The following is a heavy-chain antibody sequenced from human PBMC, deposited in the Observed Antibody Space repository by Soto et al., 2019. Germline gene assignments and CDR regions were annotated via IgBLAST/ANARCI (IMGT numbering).Heavy chain of an antibody. J-gene: IGHJ4*02. D-gene: IGHD6-19*01. V-gene: IGHV1-46*01. CDR3: ARDQDSSGWPY. CDR1: GYTFTSYY. Sequence: ASVKVSCKASGYTFTSYYMHWVRQAPGQGLEWMGIINPSGGSTNYAQKFQGRVTITADKSTSTAYMELSSLRSEDTAVYYCARDQDSSGWPYWGQGTLVTVSS. CDR2: INPSGGST.